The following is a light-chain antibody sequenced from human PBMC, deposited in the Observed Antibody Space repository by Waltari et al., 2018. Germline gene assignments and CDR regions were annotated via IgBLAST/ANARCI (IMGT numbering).Light chain of an antibody. CDR2: AAS. V-gene: IGKV1-39*01. CDR1: QSISSY. CDR3: QQSYSTPRT. J-gene: IGKJ1*01. Sequence: DIQMTQSPSSLSASVGDRVTITCRASQSISSYLNWYQQKPGKAPKLLIYAASSLKNGVPSRFSGSGSGTDFTLTISSLQPEDFATYYCQQSYSTPRTFGQGTKVEIK.